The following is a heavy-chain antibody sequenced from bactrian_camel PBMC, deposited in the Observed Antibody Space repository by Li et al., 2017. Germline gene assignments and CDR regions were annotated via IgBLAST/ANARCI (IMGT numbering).Heavy chain of an antibody. CDR3: VKSVVFAGILVT. V-gene: IGHV3S37*01. CDR1: GFTFSSFA. J-gene: IGHJ6*01. CDR2: INSDSSST. Sequence: HVQLVESGGGLVQPGGSLRLSCASSGFTFSSFAMSWVRQPPGKGLERVATINSDSSSTSYADSVKGRFTISRDNAKSTLYLQLNSLKTEDTAMYYCVKSVVFAGILVTGARGPRSPSP.